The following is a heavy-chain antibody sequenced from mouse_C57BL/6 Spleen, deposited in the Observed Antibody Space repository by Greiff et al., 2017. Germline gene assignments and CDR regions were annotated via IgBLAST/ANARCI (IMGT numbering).Heavy chain of an antibody. CDR2: INPSNGGT. Sequence: VQLQQSGTELVKPGASVKLSCKASGYTFTSYWMHWVKQRPGQGLEWIGNINPSNGGTNYNEKFKSKATLTVDTSSSTAYMQHSSLPSEDSAVYYCATLGRGSSHYYAMDYWGQGTSVTVSS. CDR3: ATLGRGSSHYYAMDY. J-gene: IGHJ4*01. CDR1: GYTFTSYW. D-gene: IGHD1-1*01. V-gene: IGHV1-53*01.